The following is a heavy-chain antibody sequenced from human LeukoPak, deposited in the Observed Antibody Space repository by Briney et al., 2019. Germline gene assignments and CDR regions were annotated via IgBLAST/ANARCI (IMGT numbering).Heavy chain of an antibody. Sequence: GGSLRLSCAASGFTFSSYGMSWVRQAPGKGLEWVSAISGSGSSTYYADSVKGRFTISRDNSKNTLYLQMNSLRAEDTAVYFCAKDTFRAGYYMVFGYWGQGTLVTVSS. D-gene: IGHD3-9*01. V-gene: IGHV3-23*01. J-gene: IGHJ4*02. CDR1: GFTFSSYG. CDR2: ISGSGSST. CDR3: AKDTFRAGYYMVFGY.